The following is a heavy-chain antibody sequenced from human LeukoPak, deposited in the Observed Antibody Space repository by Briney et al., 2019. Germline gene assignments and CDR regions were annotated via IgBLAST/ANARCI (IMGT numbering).Heavy chain of an antibody. D-gene: IGHD6-6*01. CDR2: IYSSGST. CDR3: ARENWRSKSIDFDS. J-gene: IGHJ4*02. V-gene: IGHV4-4*07. CDR1: GGSINSFY. Sequence: PSETLSVTCTVSGGSINSFYWTWIRQPAGKGLEWIGRIYSSGSTNFNPSLKSRVTMSVDTSKNQFSLRLSSVTAADTAAYFCARENWRSKSIDFDSWGQGTLVTVSS.